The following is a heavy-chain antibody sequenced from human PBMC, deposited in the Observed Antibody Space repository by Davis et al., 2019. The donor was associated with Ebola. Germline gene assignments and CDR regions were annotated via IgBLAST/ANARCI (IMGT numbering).Heavy chain of an antibody. CDR3: AREFGYSSSWYYFDY. CDR2: IKQDGSEK. CDR1: GFTFSSYR. Sequence: GESLKISCAASGFTFSSYRMSWVRQAPGKGLEWVANIKQDGSEKYYVDSVKGRFTISRDNAKNSLYLQMNSLRAEDTAVYYCAREFGYSSSWYYFDYWGQGTLVTVSS. J-gene: IGHJ4*02. D-gene: IGHD6-13*01. V-gene: IGHV3-7*01.